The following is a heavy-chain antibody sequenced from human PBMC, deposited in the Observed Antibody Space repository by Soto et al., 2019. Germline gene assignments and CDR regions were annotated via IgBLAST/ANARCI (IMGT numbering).Heavy chain of an antibody. J-gene: IGHJ6*03. CDR3: ARDAGYCSGGSCPCYYYYYMDG. CDR1: GFTFSSYW. Sequence: GGSLRLSCAASGFTFSSYWMSWVRQAPGKGLEWVANIKQDGSEKYYVDSVKGRFTISRDNAKNSLYLQMNSLRAEDTAVYYCARDAGYCSGGSCPCYYYYYMDGWGKGTTVTVS. V-gene: IGHV3-7*01. D-gene: IGHD2-15*01. CDR2: IKQDGSEK.